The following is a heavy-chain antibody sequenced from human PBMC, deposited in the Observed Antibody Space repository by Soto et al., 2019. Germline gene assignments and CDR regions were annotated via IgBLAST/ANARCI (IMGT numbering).Heavy chain of an antibody. CDR3: ARPAHRSNSKNRFDP. D-gene: IGHD1-1*01. V-gene: IGHV4-59*12. CDR2: IYYGGNT. CDR1: GGSISNYY. J-gene: IGHJ5*02. Sequence: SETLSLTCTVSGGSISNYYWTWIRQPPGKRLEWIGYIYYGGNTDYNPSFKSRVSMSVDTSKNQFSLILSSLTAADTAVYYCARPAHRSNSKNRFDPWGQGTQVTVSS.